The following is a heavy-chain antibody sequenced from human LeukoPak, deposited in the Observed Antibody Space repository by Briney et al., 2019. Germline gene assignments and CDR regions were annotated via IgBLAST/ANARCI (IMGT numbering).Heavy chain of an antibody. D-gene: IGHD1-26*01. CDR2: ISGSGGST. CDR3: AKNGVGSTWGNYFHY. CDR1: GFTFSSYW. V-gene: IGHV3-23*01. J-gene: IGHJ4*02. Sequence: GGSLRLSCAASGFTFSSYWMHWVRQAPGKGLVWVSAISGSGGSTYYADSVKGRFTISRDNSKNTLYLQMNSLRAEDTAVYYCAKNGVGSTWGNYFHYWGQGTLVTVSS.